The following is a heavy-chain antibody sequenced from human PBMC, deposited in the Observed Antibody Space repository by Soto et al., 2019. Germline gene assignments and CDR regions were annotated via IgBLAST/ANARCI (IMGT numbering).Heavy chain of an antibody. CDR3: ARVPGGWELLGY. Sequence: QVQLVESGGGVVQPGRSLRLSCAASGFTFSSYAMHWVRQAPGKGLEWVAVISYDGSNKYYADSVKGRFTISRDNSKHTLYLQMNSLRAEDTAVYYCARVPGGWELLGYWGQGTLVTVSS. D-gene: IGHD1-26*01. CDR2: ISYDGSNK. CDR1: GFTFSSYA. V-gene: IGHV3-30-3*01. J-gene: IGHJ4*02.